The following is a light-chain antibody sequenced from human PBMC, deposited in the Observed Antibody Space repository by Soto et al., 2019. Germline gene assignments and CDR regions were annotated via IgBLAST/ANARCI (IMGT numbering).Light chain of an antibody. Sequence: DIHLSQSKSSMSASVGDRVTITCRASQSISSYLNWYQQKPGKAPKLLISAASTLNSGVPSRFSGSGSGTDFTLTISSLQPEDFATYYCQQLYIYPLTFGGGTKVDIK. CDR3: QQLYIYPLT. J-gene: IGKJ4*01. CDR2: AAS. V-gene: IGKV1-9*01. CDR1: QSISSY.